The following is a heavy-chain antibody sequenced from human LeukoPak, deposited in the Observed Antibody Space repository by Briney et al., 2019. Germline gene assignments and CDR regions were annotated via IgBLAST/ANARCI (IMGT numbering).Heavy chain of an antibody. Sequence: ASVKVSCKASGYTSTNYGISWVRQAPGQGLEWMGWISINRGNTNYAQKFQGRVTMTRDTSISTAYMELSRLRSDDTAVYYCARGTPIIAARFSYYYYMDVWGKGTTVTVSS. D-gene: IGHD6-6*01. CDR1: GYTSTNYG. CDR2: ISINRGNT. V-gene: IGHV1-18*01. J-gene: IGHJ6*03. CDR3: ARGTPIIAARFSYYYYMDV.